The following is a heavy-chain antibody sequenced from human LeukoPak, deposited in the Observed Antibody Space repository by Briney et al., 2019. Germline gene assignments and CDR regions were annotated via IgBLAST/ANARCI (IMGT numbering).Heavy chain of an antibody. D-gene: IGHD3-3*01. J-gene: IGHJ3*02. V-gene: IGHV1-8*03. CDR3: ARGRSWSGYPDDAFDI. Sequence: ASVKVSCAASGYTFTSYDMNWVRQATGQGLEWMGCMSPNSGNTGYAQTVQGRVTITRNTSINTAYMQLSSLRSEDTAVYYCARGRSWSGYPDDAFDIWGQGTMVTVSS. CDR2: MSPNSGNT. CDR1: GYTFTSYD.